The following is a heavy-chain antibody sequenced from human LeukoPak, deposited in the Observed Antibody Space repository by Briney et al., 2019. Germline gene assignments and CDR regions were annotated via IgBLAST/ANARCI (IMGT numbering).Heavy chain of an antibody. CDR2: INPNSGGK. CDR3: ARAGYSSGWSQLDY. Sequence: ASVTVSCKASGYTFTGYYMHWVRQAPGQGRKWMGWINPNSGGKNYAQKFQGRVTMTRDTSIRTAYMELSRLRSDDTAVYYCARAGYSSGWSQLDYWGQGTLVTVSS. CDR1: GYTFTGYY. V-gene: IGHV1-2*02. J-gene: IGHJ4*02. D-gene: IGHD6-19*01.